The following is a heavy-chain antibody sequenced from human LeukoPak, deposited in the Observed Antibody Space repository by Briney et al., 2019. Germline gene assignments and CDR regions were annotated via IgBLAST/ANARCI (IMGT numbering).Heavy chain of an antibody. CDR3: ARDYGAADY. Sequence: GGSLRLSCAASGFTFGTYWMNWVRRAPGKGLEWVANIKQDGGEKYYVDSVKGRFTISRDNAKKSLYLQMNSLRAEDTAVYYCARDYGAADYWGQGTLVTVSS. D-gene: IGHD4-17*01. CDR1: GFTFGTYW. J-gene: IGHJ4*02. CDR2: IKQDGGEK. V-gene: IGHV3-7*01.